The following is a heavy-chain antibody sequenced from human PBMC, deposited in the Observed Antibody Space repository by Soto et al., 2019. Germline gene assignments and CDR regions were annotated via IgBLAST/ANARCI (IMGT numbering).Heavy chain of an antibody. Sequence: GASVKVSCKASGGTFSSYAISWVRQAPGQGLEWMGGIIPIFGTANYAQKFQGRVTITADESTSTAYMELSSLRSEDTAVYYCSRVRVLSVFPAAIPELWGQGTPVTVSS. D-gene: IGHD2-2*01. CDR2: IIPIFGTA. CDR3: SRVRVLSVFPAAIPEL. V-gene: IGHV1-69*13. CDR1: GGTFSSYA. J-gene: IGHJ4*02.